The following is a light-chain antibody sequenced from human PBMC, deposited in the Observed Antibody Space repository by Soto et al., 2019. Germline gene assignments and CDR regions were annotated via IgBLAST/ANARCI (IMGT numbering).Light chain of an antibody. CDR3: QPYNDWPLT. CDR2: GAF. V-gene: IGKV3-15*01. J-gene: IGKJ1*01. CDR1: QSVSSN. Sequence: ETMRTQSPDTMSLSPGERDPPSCGASQSVSSNYLAWYQQKPGQARRLLIYGAFTRATGIPARFSGTGSGTEFTLTISSLQSEDFALYYCQPYNDWPLTVGQVTKVENK.